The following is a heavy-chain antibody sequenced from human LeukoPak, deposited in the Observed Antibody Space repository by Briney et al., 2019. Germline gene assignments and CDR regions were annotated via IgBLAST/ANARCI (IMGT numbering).Heavy chain of an antibody. V-gene: IGHV3-33*01. D-gene: IGHD1-26*01. CDR3: ARANSGSYYSSGMDV. J-gene: IGHJ6*02. Sequence: PGGSLRLSCAASGFTFRSYGMHWVRQAPGKGLEWVAVIWYDGSNKYYADSVKGRFTISRDNSKNTLYLQMNSLRAEDTAVYYCARANSGSYYSSGMDVWGQGTTVTVSS. CDR2: IWYDGSNK. CDR1: GFTFRSYG.